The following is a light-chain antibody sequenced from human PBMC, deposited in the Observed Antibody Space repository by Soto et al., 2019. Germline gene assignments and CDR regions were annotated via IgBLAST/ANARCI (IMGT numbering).Light chain of an antibody. Sequence: QSALTQPASVSGSPRQSITISCTGSSSDIGGYNYVSWYQQHPGKAPKLLIYDVSYRPSGISDRFSGSKSGNTASLTISGLQPDDEADYYCSSYGASSTLFGGGTKVTVL. V-gene: IGLV2-14*03. CDR2: DVS. CDR1: SSDIGGYNY. CDR3: SSYGASSTL. J-gene: IGLJ2*01.